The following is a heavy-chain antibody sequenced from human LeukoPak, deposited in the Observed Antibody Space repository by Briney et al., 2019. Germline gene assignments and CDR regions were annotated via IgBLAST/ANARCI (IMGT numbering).Heavy chain of an antibody. CDR3: ARGPDRERIQLWLQSGMDV. CDR2: ISSSGSTI. Sequence: PGGSLRLSCAASGFAFSDYYMSWIRQAPGTGLEWVSYISSSGSTIYYADSVKGRFTIFRENAENSLYLQMNSLRAEDTAVYYFARGPDRERIQLWLQSGMDVWGQETTVTVSS. V-gene: IGHV3-11*01. J-gene: IGHJ6*02. D-gene: IGHD5-18*01. CDR1: GFAFSDYY.